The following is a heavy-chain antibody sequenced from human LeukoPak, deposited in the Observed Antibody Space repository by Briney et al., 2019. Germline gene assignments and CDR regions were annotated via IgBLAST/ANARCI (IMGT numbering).Heavy chain of an antibody. CDR3: ASNLYYDILSPNIGMDV. V-gene: IGHV4-34*01. CDR2: INHSGST. J-gene: IGHJ6*02. CDR1: GGSFSGYY. Sequence: SETLSLTCAVYGGSFSGYYWSWIRQPPGKGLEWIGEINHSGSTNYNPSLKSRVTISVDTSKNQFSLKLSSVTAADTAVYYCASNLYYDILSPNIGMDVWGQGTTVTVSS. D-gene: IGHD3-9*01.